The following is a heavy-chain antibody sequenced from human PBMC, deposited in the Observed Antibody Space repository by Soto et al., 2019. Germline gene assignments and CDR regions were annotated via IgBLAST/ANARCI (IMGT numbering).Heavy chain of an antibody. D-gene: IGHD6-19*01. V-gene: IGHV3-53*01. Sequence: EVQLVESGGGLIQPGGSLRLSCAASGFTVSSKYMTWVRQAPGKGLEWVSVIYGGGTTNYADSVKGRFTISRDNSKNTLYRQRNSLRAEDTAVYYCVQTTGWPGFDFWGQGTLVTVSS. CDR2: IYGGGTT. J-gene: IGHJ4*02. CDR3: VQTTGWPGFDF. CDR1: GFTVSSKY.